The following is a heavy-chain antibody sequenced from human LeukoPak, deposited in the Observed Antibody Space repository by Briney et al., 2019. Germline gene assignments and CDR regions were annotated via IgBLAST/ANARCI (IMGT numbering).Heavy chain of an antibody. CDR3: AKDQSRSSGWSYFDN. V-gene: IGHV3-23*01. D-gene: IGHD6-19*01. CDR2: ISGSGGNT. J-gene: IGHJ4*02. Sequence: GGSLRLSCAASGFTFSTYGMSWVRQAPGKGLEWVSAISGSGGNTYYADPVKGRYTISRDNSKNTLYMQMNSLRAEDTAVYYCAKDQSRSSGWSYFDNWGQGTLVTVSS. CDR1: GFTFSTYG.